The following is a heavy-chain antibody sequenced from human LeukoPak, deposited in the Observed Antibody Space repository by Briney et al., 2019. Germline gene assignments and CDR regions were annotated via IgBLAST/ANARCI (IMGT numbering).Heavy chain of an antibody. Sequence: GESLKISCKGSGYSFTSYWIGWVRQMPGKGLEWMGIIYPGDSDTRYSPSFQGQVTISADKPISTAYLQWSSLKASDTAMYYCARVSIGSGSVSWFDPWGQGTLVTVSS. CDR1: GYSFTSYW. J-gene: IGHJ5*02. D-gene: IGHD3-10*01. CDR2: IYPGDSDT. V-gene: IGHV5-51*04. CDR3: ARVSIGSGSVSWFDP.